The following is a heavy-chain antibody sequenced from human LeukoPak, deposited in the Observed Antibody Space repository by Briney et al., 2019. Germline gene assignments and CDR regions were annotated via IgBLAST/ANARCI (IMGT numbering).Heavy chain of an antibody. J-gene: IGHJ4*02. V-gene: IGHV3-23*01. CDR3: AXXXXVXTXXFDD. Sequence: GGSLRLSCAASGFTFNSYVMSWVRQAPGKGLEWVSAINGGGSNTYYADSVKGRFTISRDNSKNMLYLQMNSPRADDKAIYYXAXXXXVXTXXFDDWGQGALVTVSS. CDR2: INGGGSNT. D-gene: IGHD2/OR15-2a*01. CDR1: GFTFNSYV.